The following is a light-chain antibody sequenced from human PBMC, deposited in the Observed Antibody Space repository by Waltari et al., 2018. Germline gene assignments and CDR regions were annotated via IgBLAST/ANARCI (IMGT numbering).Light chain of an antibody. J-gene: IGLJ3*02. CDR1: SSDIGPYNF. CDR2: EVT. V-gene: IGLV2-23*02. CDR3: CSYAGDALWV. Sequence: QSALTQPASVSASPGQSITISCTGTSSDIGPYNFLSWYQHHPGKVPNVLIYEVTNRPSGVSNRFSDSKSGYTASLTISGLQAEDEADYYCCSYAGDALWVFGGGTKLTVL.